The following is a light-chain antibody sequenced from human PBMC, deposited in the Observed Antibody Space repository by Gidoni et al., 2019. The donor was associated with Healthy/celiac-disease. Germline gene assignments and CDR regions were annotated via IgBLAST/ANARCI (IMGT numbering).Light chain of an antibody. Sequence: QSVLTPPPSASGTPGQRVTISCSGSSSNIGSNYVYWYQQLPGTAPNLLIYSNNQRPSGVPDRFSGSKSGTSASLAISGLRSEDEADYYCAAWDDSLSGPVFGGGTKLTVL. V-gene: IGLV1-47*02. CDR2: SNN. CDR3: AAWDDSLSGPV. J-gene: IGLJ3*02. CDR1: SSNIGSNY.